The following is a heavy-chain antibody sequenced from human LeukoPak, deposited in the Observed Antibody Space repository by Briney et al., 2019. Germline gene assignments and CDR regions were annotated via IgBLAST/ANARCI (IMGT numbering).Heavy chain of an antibody. V-gene: IGHV1-69*13. J-gene: IGHJ5*02. Sequence: GASVKVSCKASGGTFSSYAISWVRQAPGQGLEWMGGIIPIFGTANYAQKFQGRVTITADESTSTAYTELSSLRSEDTAVYYCARDGTSYGFGGGWFDPWGQGTLVTVSS. CDR1: GGTFSSYA. CDR3: ARDGTSYGFGGGWFDP. D-gene: IGHD5-18*01. CDR2: IIPIFGTA.